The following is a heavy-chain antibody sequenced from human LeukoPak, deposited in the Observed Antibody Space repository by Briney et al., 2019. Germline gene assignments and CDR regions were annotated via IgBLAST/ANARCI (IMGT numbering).Heavy chain of an antibody. J-gene: IGHJ6*02. D-gene: IGHD4-17*01. Sequence: ASVKVSCKASGGTFSSYAISWVRQAPGQGLEWMGRIIPILGIANYAQKFQGRVTITAEKSTSTAYMELSSLRSEDTAVYYCARVPSTVTTSYYYYGMDVWGQGTTVTVSS. CDR3: ARVPSTVTTSYYYYGMDV. CDR1: GGTFSSYA. V-gene: IGHV1-69*04. CDR2: IIPILGIA.